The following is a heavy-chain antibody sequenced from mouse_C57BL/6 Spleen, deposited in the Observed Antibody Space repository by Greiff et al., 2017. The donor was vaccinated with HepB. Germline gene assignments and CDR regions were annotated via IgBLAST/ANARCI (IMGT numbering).Heavy chain of an antibody. D-gene: IGHD2-2*01. CDR3: ARGGSTMVTKFAY. CDR1: GYTFTSSW. V-gene: IGHV1-69*01. Sequence: QVQLQQSGAELVMPGASVKLSCKASGYTFTSSWMHWVKQRPGQGLEWIGEIDPSDSYTNYNQKFKGKSTLTVDKSSSTAYMQLSSLTSEDSAVYYCARGGSTMVTKFAYWGQGTLVTVSA. J-gene: IGHJ3*01. CDR2: IDPSDSYT.